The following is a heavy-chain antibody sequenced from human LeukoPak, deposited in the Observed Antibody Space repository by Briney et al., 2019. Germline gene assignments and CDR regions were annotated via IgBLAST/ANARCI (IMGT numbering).Heavy chain of an antibody. D-gene: IGHD7-27*01. Sequence: GASVKASCKASGGTFSSYAISWVRQAPGQGLEWMGGIIPIFGTANYAQKFQGRVTITADESTSTAYMELSSLRSEDTAVYYCASSYDPGDYYYYYMDVWGKGTTVTISS. CDR1: GGTFSSYA. CDR3: ASSYDPGDYYYYYMDV. J-gene: IGHJ6*03. V-gene: IGHV1-69*13. CDR2: IIPIFGTA.